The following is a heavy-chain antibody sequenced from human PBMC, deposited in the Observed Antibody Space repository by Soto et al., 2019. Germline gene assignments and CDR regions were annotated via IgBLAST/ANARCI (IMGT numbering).Heavy chain of an antibody. CDR2: LLYTGTA. J-gene: IGHJ1*01. Sequence: QVRLQESGPGLVKPSETLSLICSVSSDSIKSYYLSWVRQPTGKGLEWLGCLLYTGTANYNPSLKGRISIAGDASKSQFSLKLTSVAAADTAVYFCARGSRFEYGYPPKFDSRGQGRLVTVSA. D-gene: IGHD5-18*01. CDR1: SDSIKSYY. V-gene: IGHV4-59*01. CDR3: ARGSRFEYGYPPKFDS.